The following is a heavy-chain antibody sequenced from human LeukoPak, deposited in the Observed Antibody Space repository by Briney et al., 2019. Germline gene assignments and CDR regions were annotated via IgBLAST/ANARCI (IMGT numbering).Heavy chain of an antibody. D-gene: IGHD1-7*01. CDR1: GFTFSSYS. CDR3: ARDLSGYNWNYGQYFDY. CDR2: ISSSSSYI. J-gene: IGHJ4*02. Sequence: GGSLRLSCAASGFTFSSYSMNWVRRAPGKGLEWVSSISSSSSYIYYADSVKGRFTISRDNAKNSLYLQMNSLRAEDTAVYYCARDLSGYNWNYGQYFDYWGQGTLVTVSS. V-gene: IGHV3-21*01.